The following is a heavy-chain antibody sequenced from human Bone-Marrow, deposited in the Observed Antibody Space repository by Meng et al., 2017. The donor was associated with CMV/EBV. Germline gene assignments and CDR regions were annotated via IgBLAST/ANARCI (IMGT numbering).Heavy chain of an antibody. Sequence: VYGGSISSSSYYWGWIRQPPGKGLEWIGSIYYSGSTYYNPSLKSRVTISVDTSKNQFSLKLSSVTAADTAVYYCARDYAATDRPGLYWGQGTLVTVSS. D-gene: IGHD6-25*01. CDR3: ARDYAATDRPGLY. J-gene: IGHJ4*02. CDR2: IYYSGST. V-gene: IGHV4-39*07. CDR1: GGSISSSSYY.